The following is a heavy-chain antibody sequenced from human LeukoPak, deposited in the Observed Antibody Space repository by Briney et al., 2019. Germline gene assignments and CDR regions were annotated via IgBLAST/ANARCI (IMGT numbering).Heavy chain of an antibody. CDR1: GFTFSSYG. CDR3: ARERGYSYGCFDY. D-gene: IGHD5-18*01. V-gene: IGHV3-33*01. Sequence: GRSLRLSCAASGFTFSSYGMHWVRQAPGKGLEWVAVIWYDGSNKYYADSVKGRFTISRDNSKNTLYLQMNSLRAEDTAVYYCARERGYSYGCFDYWGQGTLVTVSS. J-gene: IGHJ4*02. CDR2: IWYDGSNK.